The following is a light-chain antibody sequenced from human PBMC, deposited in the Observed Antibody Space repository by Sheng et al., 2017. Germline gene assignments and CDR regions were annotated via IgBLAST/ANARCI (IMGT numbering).Light chain of an antibody. CDR1: QGISSS. CDR2: VAS. CDR3: QQMNSYPFT. Sequence: DIQLTQSPSFLSASVGDRVTITCRASQGISSSLAWYQQKPGKAPKVLIYVASTLQSGVPSRFSGSGSGTEFALTISSLQPEDFATYYCQQMNSYPFTFGQGTKVEIK. J-gene: IGKJ1*01. V-gene: IGKV1-9*01.